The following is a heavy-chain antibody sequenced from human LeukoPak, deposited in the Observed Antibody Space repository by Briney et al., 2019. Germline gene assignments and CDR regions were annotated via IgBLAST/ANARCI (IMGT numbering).Heavy chain of an antibody. Sequence: GGSLRLSCAAAGFTFSSYGMHWVRQAPGKGLEWVAVIWYGGSNKYYADSVRGRFTISRDNSKNTLYLQMNSLRAEDTAVYYCARVWGIVGATTTPHFDYWGQGTLVTVSS. D-gene: IGHD1-26*01. CDR2: IWYGGSNK. CDR3: ARVWGIVGATTTPHFDY. CDR1: GFTFSSYG. V-gene: IGHV3-33*08. J-gene: IGHJ4*02.